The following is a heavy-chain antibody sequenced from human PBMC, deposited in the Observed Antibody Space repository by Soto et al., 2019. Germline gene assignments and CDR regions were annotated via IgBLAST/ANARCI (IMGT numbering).Heavy chain of an antibody. CDR3: ARHYGGIDISGSNGFDI. CDR1: GGSISSSRCH. CDR2: IKYSGTT. V-gene: IGHV4-39*01. D-gene: IGHD3-22*01. J-gene: IGHJ3*02. Sequence: SETLSLTCTVSGGSISSSRCHWGWIRQPPGKGLEWIASIKYSGTTFYNPSLKSRVTLSVDTSKNQFALKLSSVTAAETAVYYCARHYGGIDISGSNGFDIWGQGTMVTVSS.